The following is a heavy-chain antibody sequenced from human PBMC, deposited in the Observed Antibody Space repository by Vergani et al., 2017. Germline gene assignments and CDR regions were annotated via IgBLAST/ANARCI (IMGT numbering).Heavy chain of an antibody. CDR2: IIPILGIG. D-gene: IGHD3-10*01. CDR3: ARDRSPGITMVRGVDNGFDP. J-gene: IGHJ5*02. CDR1: GYTFTGYY. Sequence: QVQLVQSGAEVKKPGASVKVSCKASGYTFTGYYMHWVRQAPGQGLEWMGRIIPILGIGNYAQKFQGRVTITADKSTSTAYMELSSLRSEDTAVYYCARDRSPGITMVRGVDNGFDPWGQGTLVTVSS. V-gene: IGHV1-69*09.